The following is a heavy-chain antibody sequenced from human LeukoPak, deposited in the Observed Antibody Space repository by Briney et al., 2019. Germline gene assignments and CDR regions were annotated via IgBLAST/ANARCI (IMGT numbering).Heavy chain of an antibody. V-gene: IGHV3-66*01. CDR3: ARDDRGGRVVGVAAVLFEDYYYYGMDV. J-gene: IGHJ6*02. Sequence: GGSLRLSCAASGFTVSSNYMSWVRQAPGKGLEWVSVIYSGGSTYYADSVKGRFTISRDNSKNTLYLQMNSLRAEDTAVYYCARDDRGGRVVGVAAVLFEDYYYYGMDVWGQGTTVTVSS. D-gene: IGHD6-13*01. CDR2: IYSGGST. CDR1: GFTVSSNY.